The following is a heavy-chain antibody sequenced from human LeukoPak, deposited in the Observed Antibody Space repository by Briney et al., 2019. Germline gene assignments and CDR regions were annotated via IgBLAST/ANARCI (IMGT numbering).Heavy chain of an antibody. J-gene: IGHJ4*02. CDR3: AKGSGQIQLWSNFDS. CDR1: GFTFSSYG. D-gene: IGHD5-18*01. Sequence: GRSLRLSCAASGFTFSSYGMHWVRQAPGKGLEWVAVIWYDGSNKYYADSVKGRFTISRDNSKNTLYLQMNSLRAEDTAVYYCAKGSGQIQLWSNFDSWGQGTLVTVSS. CDR2: IWYDGSNK. V-gene: IGHV3-33*06.